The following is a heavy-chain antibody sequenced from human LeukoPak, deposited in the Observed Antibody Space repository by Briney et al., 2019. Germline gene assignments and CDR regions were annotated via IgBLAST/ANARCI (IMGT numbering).Heavy chain of an antibody. J-gene: IGHJ4*02. Sequence: PGGSLRLSCTASGFTFGDYAMSWVRQAPGKGLEWVSGISWNSGSIGYADSVKGRFTISRDNAKNSLYLQMNSLRAEDTALYYCAKDTNYDSSGYYDYWGQGTLVTVSS. CDR2: ISWNSGSI. CDR1: GFTFGDYA. V-gene: IGHV3-9*01. CDR3: AKDTNYDSSGYYDY. D-gene: IGHD3-22*01.